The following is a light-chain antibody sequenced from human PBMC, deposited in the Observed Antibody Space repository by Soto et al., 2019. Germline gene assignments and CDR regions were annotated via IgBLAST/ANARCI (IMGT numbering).Light chain of an antibody. Sequence: QSALTHPASVSGSPGQSITISCSGTSSDVGAYNYVSWYQQYPGKAPKLIIYEVINRPSGVSNRFSGSKSGNTASLTISGLQTEDEADYYCSSYTASSTLVFGGGTKVTVL. CDR1: SSDVGAYNY. CDR2: EVI. CDR3: SSYTASSTLV. J-gene: IGLJ2*01. V-gene: IGLV2-14*01.